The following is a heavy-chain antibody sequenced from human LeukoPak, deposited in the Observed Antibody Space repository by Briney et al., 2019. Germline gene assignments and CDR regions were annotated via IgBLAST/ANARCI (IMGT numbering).Heavy chain of an antibody. CDR2: ISGSGGST. CDR1: GFNVSSYA. Sequence: GGSLRLSCAASGFNVSSYAMSWVRQAPGKGLEWVSTISGSGGSTYYADSVKGRFTISRDNSRNTLYLKMNSLRAEDTAVYYCAKDLYPYYDYVWGSYRYNFFDYWGQGTLVTVSS. CDR3: AKDLYPYYDYVWGSYRYNFFDY. V-gene: IGHV3-23*01. D-gene: IGHD3-16*02. J-gene: IGHJ4*02.